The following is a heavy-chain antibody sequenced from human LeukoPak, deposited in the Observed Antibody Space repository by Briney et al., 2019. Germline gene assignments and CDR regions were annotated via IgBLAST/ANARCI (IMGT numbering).Heavy chain of an antibody. D-gene: IGHD1-1*01. J-gene: IGHJ4*02. CDR2: ISGSSGTT. CDR3: ARERAYGTQDYLDY. Sequence: GGSLRLSCAASKFIFGDYSMNWVRRAPGKGLEWISYISGSSGTTYYADSVRGRFTISRDNAKNSLFLQMNSLRVEDTAVYYCARERAYGTQDYLDYWGQGTRVTVSS. CDR1: KFIFGDYS. V-gene: IGHV3-48*01.